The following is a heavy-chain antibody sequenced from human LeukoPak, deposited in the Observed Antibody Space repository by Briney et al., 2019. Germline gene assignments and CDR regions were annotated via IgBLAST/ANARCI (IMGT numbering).Heavy chain of an antibody. D-gene: IGHD3-10*01. Sequence: GGSLRLSCAASEFTVSTNHMSWVRQAPGGGLEWVSVLYSGGTTSYADSVKGRFTISSDNSENTVYLQMNSLRVEDTAVYYCTRDRDSMVRGNYFDSWGQGTLVTVSS. CDR3: TRDRDSMVRGNYFDS. CDR2: LYSGGTT. V-gene: IGHV3-66*01. CDR1: EFTVSTNH. J-gene: IGHJ4*02.